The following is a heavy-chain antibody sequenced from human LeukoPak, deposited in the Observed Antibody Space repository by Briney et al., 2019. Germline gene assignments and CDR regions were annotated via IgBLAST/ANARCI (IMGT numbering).Heavy chain of an antibody. D-gene: IGHD4-17*01. J-gene: IGHJ4*02. Sequence: PSETLSLTCSVSGGSISSSSYYWGWIRQPPGKGLQWIGSIHYSGTTYCTPSLKSRVTISVDTSKNQFSLKLSSVTAADTAVYYCARIRTTVTTPPDYWGQGTLVTVSS. CDR3: ARIRTTVTTPPDY. CDR1: GGSISSSSYY. CDR2: IHYSGTT. V-gene: IGHV4-39*01.